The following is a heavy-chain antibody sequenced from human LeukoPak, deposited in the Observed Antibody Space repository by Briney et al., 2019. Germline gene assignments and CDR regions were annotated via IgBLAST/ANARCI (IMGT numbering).Heavy chain of an antibody. D-gene: IGHD3-9*01. CDR3: ARANYDILTGYLEDY. V-gene: IGHV5-51*01. J-gene: IGHJ4*02. Sequence: GESLKISCKGSGYSFTSYWIGWVRQMPGKGLEWMGIIYPGDSDTRYSPSFQGQVTISADKSISTAYLQWSSLKASDTAMYYCARANYDILTGYLEDYWGQGTLVTVSS. CDR2: IYPGDSDT. CDR1: GYSFTSYW.